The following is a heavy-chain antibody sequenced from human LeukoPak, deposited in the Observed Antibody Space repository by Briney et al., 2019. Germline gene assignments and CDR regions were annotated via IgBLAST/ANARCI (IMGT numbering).Heavy chain of an antibody. CDR1: GFTFSDYY. V-gene: IGHV3-11*06. J-gene: IGHJ6*02. Sequence: PGGSLRLPCAASGFTFSDYYMSWIRQAPGKGLEWVSYISSSSSYTNYADSVKGRFTISRDNAKNSLYLQMNSLRAEDTAVYYCARDSSLLWFGELFARPYYYYGMDVWGQGTTATVSS. D-gene: IGHD3-10*01. CDR3: ARDSSLLWFGELFARPYYYYGMDV. CDR2: ISSSSSYT.